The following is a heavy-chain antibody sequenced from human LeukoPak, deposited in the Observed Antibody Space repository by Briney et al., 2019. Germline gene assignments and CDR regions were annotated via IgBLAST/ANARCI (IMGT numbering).Heavy chain of an antibody. Sequence: GGSLRLSCAASGFTFSSYAMSWVRQAPGKGLEWVSAISGGGGSTYYADFVKGRFTISRDNSKNTLYLQMNSLRAEDTAVYYCAKEARSSSVSPSIDPWGQGTLVTVSS. CDR2: ISGGGGST. D-gene: IGHD6-19*01. J-gene: IGHJ5*02. CDR1: GFTFSSYA. V-gene: IGHV3-23*01. CDR3: AKEARSSSVSPSIDP.